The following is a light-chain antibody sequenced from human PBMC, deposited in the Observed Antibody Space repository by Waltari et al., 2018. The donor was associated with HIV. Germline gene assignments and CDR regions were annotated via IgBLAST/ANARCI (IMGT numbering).Light chain of an antibody. CDR2: QDT. Sequence: SYELTQPPSVSVSPGQTANISCSGDKLGDKYVCWYRQKPGQSPVLVIYQDTKRPSGSPERFSGANPGNTATLTISGTQAKDDADYYCQAWDSSNWVFGGGTKLTVL. CDR1: KLGDKY. V-gene: IGLV3-1*01. CDR3: QAWDSSNWV. J-gene: IGLJ3*02.